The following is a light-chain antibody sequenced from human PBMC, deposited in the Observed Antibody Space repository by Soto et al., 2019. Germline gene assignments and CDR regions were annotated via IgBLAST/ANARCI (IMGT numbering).Light chain of an antibody. CDR1: QSVGTY. CDR2: DAS. V-gene: IGKV3-11*01. Sequence: EIVLTQSPATLSLSPGERAILSCRASQSVGTYLAWYQQKPGQAPRLLIYDASNMATGIPARFGGSGSGTDFTLTINSLEPEDFAVYYCQQRSNWPGTFGPGTKVDIK. J-gene: IGKJ3*01. CDR3: QQRSNWPGT.